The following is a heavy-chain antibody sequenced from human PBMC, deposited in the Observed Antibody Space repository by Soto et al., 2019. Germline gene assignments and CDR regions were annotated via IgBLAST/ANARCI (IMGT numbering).Heavy chain of an antibody. V-gene: IGHV1-8*01. J-gene: IGHJ6*02. D-gene: IGHD3-3*01. CDR2: MNPNSGNT. Sequence: ASVKVSCKASGCTFTSYDINWVRQATGQGLEWMGWMNPNSGNTGYAQKFQGRVTMTRNTSISTAYMELSSLRSEDTAVYYCATGYYDFWSGYFSDYYYGMDVWGQGTTVTVSS. CDR1: GCTFTSYD. CDR3: ATGYYDFWSGYFSDYYYGMDV.